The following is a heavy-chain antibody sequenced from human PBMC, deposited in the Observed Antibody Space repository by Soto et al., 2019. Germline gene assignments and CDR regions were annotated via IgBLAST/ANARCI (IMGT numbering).Heavy chain of an antibody. CDR2: INPNSGGT. J-gene: IGHJ6*02. D-gene: IGHD4-4*01. CDR3: ARGATVTTNYYYYYGMDV. CDR1: GYTFTGYY. V-gene: IGHV1-2*04. Sequence: QVQLVQSGAEVKKPGASVKVSCKASGYTFTGYYMHWVRQAPGQGLEWIGWINPNSGGTNYAQKFQGWVTRTRDTSISTAYMELSRLRSDDTAVYYCARGATVTTNYYYYYGMDVWGQGTTVTVSS.